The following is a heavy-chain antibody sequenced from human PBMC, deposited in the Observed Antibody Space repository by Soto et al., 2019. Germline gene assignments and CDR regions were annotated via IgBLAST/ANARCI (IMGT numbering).Heavy chain of an antibody. Sequence: QVQLVQSGAEVKKPGSSVKVSCKASGGTFSNYGVSWVRQAPGHGLEWMGWIIPFFGTTNYAQKFQGRLTITADESTGTAYMELNRLMPADTAVYSCARGAQTRNDWNDLGNWVDPWGQGPLVTVSS. V-gene: IGHV1-69*01. CDR1: GGTFSNYG. CDR3: ARGAQTRNDWNDLGNWVDP. D-gene: IGHD1-1*01. J-gene: IGHJ5*02. CDR2: IIPFFGTT.